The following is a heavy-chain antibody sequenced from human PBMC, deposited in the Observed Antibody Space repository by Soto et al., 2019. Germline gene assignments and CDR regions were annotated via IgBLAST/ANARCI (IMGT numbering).Heavy chain of an antibody. V-gene: IGHV3-21*01. CDR1: GFTFRIFT. CDR2: ISSNSAYI. J-gene: IGHJ5*02. D-gene: IGHD6-13*01. CDR3: TRDASRDSSARGWFDP. Sequence: SLRLSCASSGFTFRIFTMNWVRQGPGKGLEWVSTISSNSAYIYYTDALRGRFTISRDNAKNSLHLQMNSLRAEDTAVYYCTRDASRDSSARGWFDPWGPGTLVTVSS.